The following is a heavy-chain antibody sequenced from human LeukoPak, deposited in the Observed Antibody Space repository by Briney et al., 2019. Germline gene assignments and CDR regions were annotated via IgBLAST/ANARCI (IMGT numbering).Heavy chain of an antibody. D-gene: IGHD6-19*01. CDR2: IRQDGSEK. V-gene: IGHV3-7*01. CDR3: ARGPAAGNLLGY. J-gene: IGHJ4*02. CDR1: GFTFSSYW. Sequence: PGGSLRLSCAASGFTFSSYWMSWVRQAPGKGLEGVANIRQDGSEKYYVDSVKGRFTISRDNAKNSLFLQMNSLRAEDTAVYYCARGPAAGNLLGYWGQGALVTVSS.